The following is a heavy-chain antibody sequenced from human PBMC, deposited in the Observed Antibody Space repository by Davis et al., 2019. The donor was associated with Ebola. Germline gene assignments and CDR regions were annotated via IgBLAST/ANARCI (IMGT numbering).Heavy chain of an antibody. CDR2: IKQDGSEK. D-gene: IGHD3-3*01. J-gene: IGHJ5*02. CDR1: GFTFSSCW. CDR3: ARATAGDVRFLEWLSWWFDP. V-gene: IGHV3-7*01. Sequence: GESLKISCAASGFTFSSCWMSWVRQAPGKGLEWVANIKQDGSEKYYVDSVKGRFTISRDNAKNSLYLQMNSLRAEDTAVYYCARATAGDVRFLEWLSWWFDPWGQGTLVTVSS.